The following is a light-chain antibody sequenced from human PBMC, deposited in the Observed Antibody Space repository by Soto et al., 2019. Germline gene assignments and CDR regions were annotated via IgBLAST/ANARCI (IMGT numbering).Light chain of an antibody. CDR3: QQSSSSPIT. CDR2: DAS. J-gene: IGKJ5*01. V-gene: IGKV3-20*01. CDR1: QSVSSN. Sequence: EIVLTQSPGTLSLSPGERATLSCRASQSVSSNLAWYQQKPGQAPRLLIYDASNRATGIPARFSGSGSGTDFTLIISRLEAEDFAVYYCQQSSSSPITFGQGTRLEIK.